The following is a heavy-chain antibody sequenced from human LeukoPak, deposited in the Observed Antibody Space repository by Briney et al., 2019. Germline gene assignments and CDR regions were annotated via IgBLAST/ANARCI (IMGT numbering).Heavy chain of an antibody. D-gene: IGHD3-10*01. Sequence: AASVTVSCKASGGTFSSYAISWVRQAPGQGREWMGGIIPIFGTANYAQKFQGRVTITTDESTSTAYMELSSLRSEDTAVYYCARVDYYGSGSYYSLNWFDPRGQGTLGTVSA. CDR3: ARVDYYGSGSYYSLNWFDP. J-gene: IGHJ5*02. CDR1: GGTFSSYA. CDR2: IIPIFGTA. V-gene: IGHV1-69*05.